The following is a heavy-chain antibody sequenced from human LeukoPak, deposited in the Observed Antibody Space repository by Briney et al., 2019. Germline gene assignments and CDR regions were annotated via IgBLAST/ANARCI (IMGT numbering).Heavy chain of an antibody. CDR3: TTAGIPVAGPYFDY. CDR1: EFTFSNAW. J-gene: IGHJ4*02. V-gene: IGHV3-15*01. Sequence: GGSLRLSCAASEFTFSNAWMSWVRQAPGKGLEWVGRIKSKTDGGTTDYAAPVKGRFTISRDDSKNTLYLQMNSLKTEDTAVYYCTTAGIPVAGPYFDYWGQGTLVTVSS. CDR2: IKSKTDGGTT. D-gene: IGHD6-19*01.